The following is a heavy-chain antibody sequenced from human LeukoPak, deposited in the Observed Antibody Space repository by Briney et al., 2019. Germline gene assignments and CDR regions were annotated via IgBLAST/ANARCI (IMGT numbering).Heavy chain of an antibody. J-gene: IGHJ5*02. V-gene: IGHV4-30-2*03. CDR2: IYHSGST. Sequence: PSETLSLTCAVSGGSISSGGYSWSWIRQPPGQGLEWIGYIYHSGSTYYNPSLKSRVTISVDTSKNQFSLKLSSVTAADTAVYYCARQAVLGTIFGVAHSNNWFDPWGQGTLVTVSS. CDR3: ARQAVLGTIFGVAHSNNWFDP. CDR1: GGSISSGGYS. D-gene: IGHD3-3*01.